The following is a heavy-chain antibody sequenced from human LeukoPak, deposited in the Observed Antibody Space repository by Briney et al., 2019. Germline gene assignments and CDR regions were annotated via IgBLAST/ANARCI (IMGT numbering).Heavy chain of an antibody. V-gene: IGHV4-34*01. D-gene: IGHD5-18*01. CDR1: GGSFSGYY. CDR2: INHSGST. CDR3: ARLPAGDVDTAMVTGFDY. Sequence: PSETLSLTCAVSGGSFSGYYWSWIRQPPGKGLEWIGEINHSGSTNYNPSLKSRVTISVDTSKNQFSLKLSSVTAADTAVYYCARLPAGDVDTAMVTGFDYWGQGTLVTVSS. J-gene: IGHJ4*02.